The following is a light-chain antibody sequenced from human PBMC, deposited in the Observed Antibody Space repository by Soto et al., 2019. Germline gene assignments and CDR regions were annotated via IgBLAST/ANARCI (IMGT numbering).Light chain of an antibody. V-gene: IGKV3-20*01. CDR3: QQYDSYWT. Sequence: EIVLTQSPGTLSLSPGERATLSCRASQSVPSNFLAWYQQKPGQAPILVIYGVSRRATGIPDRFSGSGSGTDFTLTISRLEAEDFAMYYCQQYDSYWTFGQGNNVKIK. CDR1: QSVPSNF. CDR2: GVS. J-gene: IGKJ1*01.